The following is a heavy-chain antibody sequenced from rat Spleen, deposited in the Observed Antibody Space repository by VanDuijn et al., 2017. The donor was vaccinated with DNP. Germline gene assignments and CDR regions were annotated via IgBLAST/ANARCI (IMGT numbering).Heavy chain of an antibody. V-gene: IGHV5-22*01. D-gene: IGHD1-12*02. CDR3: ARRYYDGSYYYGRGYAMDA. CDR2: ISYEGSST. J-gene: IGHJ4*01. Sequence: EVQLVESGGGLVQPGRSLKLSCAASGFTFSDYYMAWVRQAPKKGLEWVASISYEGSSTYYGDSVKGRFTISRDNAKSTLYLQMNSLRSEDTATYYCARRYYDGSYYYGRGYAMDAWGQGTSVTVSS. CDR1: GFTFSDYY.